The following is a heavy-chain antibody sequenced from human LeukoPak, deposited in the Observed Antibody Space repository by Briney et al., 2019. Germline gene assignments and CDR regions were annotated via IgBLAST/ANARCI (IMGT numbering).Heavy chain of an antibody. J-gene: IGHJ4*02. CDR1: GFTFSSYG. V-gene: IGHV3-23*01. Sequence: GGSLRLSCVASGFTFSSYGMGWVRQAPGKGLEWVSGVSGTGWSTYYADSVKGRFTISRDNSKNTLYLQMNSLRAEDTAVYYCAKTPGPGNYYDTTGYYYFESWGQGTLVSVSS. CDR3: AKTPGPGNYYDTTGYYYFES. D-gene: IGHD3-22*01. CDR2: VSGTGWST.